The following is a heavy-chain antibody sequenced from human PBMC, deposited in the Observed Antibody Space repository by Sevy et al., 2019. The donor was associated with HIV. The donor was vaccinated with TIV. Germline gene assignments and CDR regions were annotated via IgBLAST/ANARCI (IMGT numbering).Heavy chain of an antibody. D-gene: IGHD1-26*01. J-gene: IGHJ4*02. Sequence: GGSLRLSCAASGFTFSTYWMHWVRQAPGKGLVWVSRINTDGRTTTYADSVKGRFTISRDNAKNTLYMEMNSLRAEDTAVYYCARDLRGSRDYWGQGTLVTVSS. CDR1: GFTFSTYW. CDR3: ARDLRGSRDY. CDR2: INTDGRTT. V-gene: IGHV3-74*01.